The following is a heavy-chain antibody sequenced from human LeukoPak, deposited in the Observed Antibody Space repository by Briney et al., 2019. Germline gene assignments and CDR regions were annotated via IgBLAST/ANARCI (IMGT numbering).Heavy chain of an antibody. CDR1: GFTFSSYW. CDR3: ARGNSGSYSQDWFDP. CDR2: IKTDGSQI. D-gene: IGHD1-26*01. V-gene: IGHV3-7*03. Sequence: GGSLRLSCVASGFTFSSYWMTWVRQAPGKGLEWVANIKTDGSQIYYVDSVKGRFTISRDNAKDSLYLQMNSLRDDDMALYYCARGNSGSYSQDWFDPWGQGTLVTVSS. J-gene: IGHJ5*02.